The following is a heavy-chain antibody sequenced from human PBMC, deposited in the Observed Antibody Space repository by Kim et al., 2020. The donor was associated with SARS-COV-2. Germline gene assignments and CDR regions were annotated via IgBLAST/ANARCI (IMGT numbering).Heavy chain of an antibody. CDR3: ARGGTIFGVVTRPFDY. Sequence: SGTLSLTCTVSGGSISSGGYYWSWIRQHPGKGLEWIGYIYYSGSTYYNPSLKSRVTISVDTSKNQFSLKLSSVTAADTAVYYCARGGTIFGVVTRPFDYWGQGTLVTVSS. CDR1: GGSISSGGYY. J-gene: IGHJ4*02. V-gene: IGHV4-31*03. CDR2: IYYSGST. D-gene: IGHD3-3*01.